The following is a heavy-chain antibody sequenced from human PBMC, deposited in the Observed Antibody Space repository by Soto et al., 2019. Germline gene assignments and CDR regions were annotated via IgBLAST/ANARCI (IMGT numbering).Heavy chain of an antibody. Sequence: SGPTLLNPTQTLTLTCTFSGFAVSAGGVGVAWIGQPPGKALEWLAIIYWDDDKRYSPFMQSRVTITKETSNNQVVLTMTNMDPVDTATYYCAHKGGRGAGMDVWGQGTRVTVS. CDR3: AHKGGRGAGMDV. CDR1: GFAVSAGGVG. D-gene: IGHD2-15*01. J-gene: IGHJ6*02. V-gene: IGHV2-5*02. CDR2: IYWDDDK.